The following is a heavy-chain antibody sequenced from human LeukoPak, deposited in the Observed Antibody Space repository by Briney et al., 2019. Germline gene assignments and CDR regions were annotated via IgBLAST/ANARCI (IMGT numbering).Heavy chain of an antibody. CDR1: GFIFSNYA. Sequence: GGSLRLSCAASGFIFSNYAMSWVRQAPGKGLEWVSSIGGSGHNTYYADSVKGRFTVSRDNSKNTLYLQMNSLRADDTAVYYCSKEGRFSSSWELDYWGQGTLVTVSS. J-gene: IGHJ4*02. D-gene: IGHD6-13*01. CDR3: SKEGRFSSSWELDY. V-gene: IGHV3-23*01. CDR2: IGGSGHNT.